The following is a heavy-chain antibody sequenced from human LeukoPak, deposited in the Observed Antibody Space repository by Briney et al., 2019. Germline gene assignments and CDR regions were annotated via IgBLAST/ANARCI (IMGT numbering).Heavy chain of an antibody. J-gene: IGHJ4*02. CDR2: ISSSSSYI. V-gene: IGHV3-21*01. CDR1: GFTFSSYS. D-gene: IGHD3-22*01. CDR3: ARYYYDPLPHFDY. Sequence: PGRSLRLSCAASGFTFSSYSMNWVRQAPGKGLEWVSSISSSSSYIYYADSVKGRFTISRDNAKNSLYLQMNSLRAEDTAVYYCARYYYDPLPHFDYWGQGTLVTVSS.